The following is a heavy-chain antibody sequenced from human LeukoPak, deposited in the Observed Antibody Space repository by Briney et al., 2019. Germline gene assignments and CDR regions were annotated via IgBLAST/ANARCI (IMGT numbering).Heavy chain of an antibody. CDR3: ARGPATKVSYFDY. CDR2: IIPIFGTA. V-gene: IGHV1-69*05. D-gene: IGHD5-24*01. Sequence: GASVKVSCKASGGTFSSYAIGWVRQAPGQGLEWMGGIIPIFGTANYAQKFQGRVTITTDESTSTAYMELSSLRSEDTAVYYCARGPATKVSYFDYWGQGTLVTVSS. CDR1: GGTFSSYA. J-gene: IGHJ4*02.